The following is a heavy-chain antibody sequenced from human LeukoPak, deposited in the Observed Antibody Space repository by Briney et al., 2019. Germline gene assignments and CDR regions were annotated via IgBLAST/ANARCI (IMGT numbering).Heavy chain of an antibody. CDR1: GFTFDDYG. CDR3: ARARRYCSSTSCHPRNYYYYYMDV. V-gene: IGHV3-20*04. CDR2: INWNGGST. D-gene: IGHD2-2*01. J-gene: IGHJ6*03. Sequence: GGSLRLSCAASGFTFDDYGMSWVRHAPGKGLEWVSGINWNGGSTGYADSVKGRFTISRDNAKNSLYLQMNSLRAEDTALYYCARARRYCSSTSCHPRNYYYYYMDVWGKGTTVTVSS.